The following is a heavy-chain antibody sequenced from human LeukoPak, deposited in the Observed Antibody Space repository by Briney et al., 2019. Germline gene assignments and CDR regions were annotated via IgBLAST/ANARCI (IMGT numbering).Heavy chain of an antibody. CDR3: ARGSSYGSELVSNWFDP. V-gene: IGHV4-34*01. D-gene: IGHD5-18*01. Sequence: SENLSLTCAVYGGSFSGYYWSWIRQPPGKGLEWIGEINHSGSTNYNPSLKSRVTISVDTSKNQFSLKLSSVTAADTAVYYCARGSSYGSELVSNWFDPWGQGTLVTVSS. J-gene: IGHJ5*02. CDR2: INHSGST. CDR1: GGSFSGYY.